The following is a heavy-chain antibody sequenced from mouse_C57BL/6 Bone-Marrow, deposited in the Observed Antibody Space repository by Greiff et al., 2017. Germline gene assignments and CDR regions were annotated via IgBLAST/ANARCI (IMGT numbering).Heavy chain of an antibody. D-gene: IGHD1-1*01. V-gene: IGHV14-3*01. CDR3: ATSPITTCWYFDV. CDR1: GFTIKNTY. CDR2: IDPANGNT. Sequence: VQLKQSVAELVRPGASVKLSCTASGFTIKNTYMHWVKQRPEQGLEWIGRIDPANGNTKYASKFQGKATITADTSSNTAYLQLSSLTSEDTAIYYCATSPITTCWYFDVWGKGTTLTVSS. J-gene: IGHJ1*03.